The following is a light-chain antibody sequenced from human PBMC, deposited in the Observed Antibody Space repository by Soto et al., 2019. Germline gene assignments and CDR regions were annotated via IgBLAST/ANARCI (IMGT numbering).Light chain of an antibody. CDR2: AAS. CDR3: QQYSSYPWT. V-gene: IGKV1-8*01. Sequence: AIRMTQSPYSLSASTGDRVVISCRASQGIGSYLACFQQKSGKAPKVLIFAASTLQSGIPSKFSGSGSGTVFTLTVSSLQSEDVATYYCQQYSSYPWTLGQGTKVEIK. J-gene: IGKJ1*01. CDR1: QGIGSY.